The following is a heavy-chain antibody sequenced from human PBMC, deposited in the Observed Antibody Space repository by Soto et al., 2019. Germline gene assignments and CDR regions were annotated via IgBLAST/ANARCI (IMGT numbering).Heavy chain of an antibody. Sequence: QVQLVESGGGVVQPGRSLRLSCAASGFTFSSYGMHWVRQAPGKGLEWVAVIWYDGSNKYYADSVKGRFTISRDNSKNTRYLQMNSLRAEDTAVYYCARAEQGPSGWSPQVDYWGQGTLVTVSS. V-gene: IGHV3-33*01. CDR1: GFTFSSYG. D-gene: IGHD6-19*01. CDR2: IWYDGSNK. CDR3: ARAEQGPSGWSPQVDY. J-gene: IGHJ4*02.